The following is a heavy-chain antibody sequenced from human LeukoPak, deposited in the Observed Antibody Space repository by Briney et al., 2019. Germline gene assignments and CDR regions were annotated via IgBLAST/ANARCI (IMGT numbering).Heavy chain of an antibody. CDR1: GFTFSSYS. J-gene: IGHJ4*02. D-gene: IGHD2-2*01. V-gene: IGHV3-21*01. Sequence: GGSLRLSCAASGFTFSSYSMNWVRQAPGKGLEWVSSISSSRSYIYYADSVKGRFTISRDNAKNSLYLQMNSLRAEDTAVYYCARVNPSSTTFLLWAPADYWGQGTLVSVSS. CDR2: ISSSRSYI. CDR3: ARVNPSSTTFLLWAPADY.